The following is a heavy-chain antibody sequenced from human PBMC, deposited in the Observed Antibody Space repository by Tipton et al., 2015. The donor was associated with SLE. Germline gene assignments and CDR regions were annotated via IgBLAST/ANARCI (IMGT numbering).Heavy chain of an antibody. J-gene: IGHJ4*02. D-gene: IGHD3/OR15-3a*01. CDR2: IYYSGST. CDR3: ARGGGDFGLKN. CDR1: GGSISNYY. Sequence: TLSLTCTVSGGSISNYYWSWIRQPPGKGLEWIGYIYYSGSTNYNPSLKSRVTISVDTSKNQFSLKMRSGTAADTAVYYCARGGGDFGLKNWGQGTLVTVSS. V-gene: IGHV4-59*01.